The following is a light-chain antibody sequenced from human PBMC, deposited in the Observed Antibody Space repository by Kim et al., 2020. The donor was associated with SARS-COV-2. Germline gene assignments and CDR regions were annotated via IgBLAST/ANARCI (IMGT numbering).Light chain of an antibody. J-gene: IGKJ2*01. CDR2: RAS. CDR1: QIISSW. V-gene: IGKV1-5*03. Sequence: DIQMTQSPSTLSASVGDRVTITCRASQIISSWLAWYQQKPGKAPKLLIYRASTLESGVPSRFSGSGSATEFTLTISSLQPDDFATYYCQQCNSYPYAFGQGTKLEI. CDR3: QQCNSYPYA.